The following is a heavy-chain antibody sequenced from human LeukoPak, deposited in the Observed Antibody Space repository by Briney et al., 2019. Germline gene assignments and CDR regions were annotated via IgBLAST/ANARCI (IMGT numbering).Heavy chain of an antibody. CDR2: IYYSGST. J-gene: IGHJ5*02. CDR3: AGTPIVVVPAAIPGRFDP. D-gene: IGHD2-2*01. V-gene: IGHV4-30-4*01. Sequence: SETLSLTCTVSGGSISSGDYYWSWIRQPPGKGLEWIGYIYYSGSTYYNLSLKSRVTISVDTSKNQFSLKLSSVTAADTAVYYCAGTPIVVVPAAIPGRFDPWGQGTLVTVSS. CDR1: GGSISSGDYY.